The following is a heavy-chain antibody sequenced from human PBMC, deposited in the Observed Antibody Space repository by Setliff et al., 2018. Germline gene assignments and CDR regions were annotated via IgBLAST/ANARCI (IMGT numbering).Heavy chain of an antibody. CDR3: ARLALTGYDSSGYYYALDYYYYMDV. Sequence: GGSLRLSCVASGFTFSSHGMTWVRLAPGKGLEWISYISTSSSTIYNADSVKGRFTISRDNANHSMYLQMNSLRAEDTAVYYCARLALTGYDSSGYYYALDYYYYMDVWGKGTTVTVSS. J-gene: IGHJ6*03. CDR1: GFTFSSHG. D-gene: IGHD3-22*01. V-gene: IGHV3-48*04. CDR2: ISTSSSTI.